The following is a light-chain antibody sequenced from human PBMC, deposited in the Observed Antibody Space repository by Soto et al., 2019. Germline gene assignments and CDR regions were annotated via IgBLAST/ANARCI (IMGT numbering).Light chain of an antibody. CDR3: QQYGSSPPGT. CDR1: QSVSSSF. V-gene: IGKV3-20*01. Sequence: EIVLTQSPGTLSLSPGERATLSCRASQSVSSSFLAWYQRKPDQAPRLLIHGASTRATGVPDRFSGSGSGTDFTLTISRLEPEDFAVYYCQQYGSSPPGTFGQGTKLEIK. CDR2: GAS. J-gene: IGKJ2*02.